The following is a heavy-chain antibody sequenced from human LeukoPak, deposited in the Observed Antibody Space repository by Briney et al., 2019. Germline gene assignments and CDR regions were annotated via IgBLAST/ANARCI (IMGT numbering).Heavy chain of an antibody. CDR3: ARVSYVDTGENYFDY. D-gene: IGHD5-18*01. CDR2: IDYSGST. Sequence: SETLSLTCTVSGGSISSYYWSWIRQPPGKGLEWIGYIDYSGSTNYNPSLKSRVTISVDTSKSQFSLKLSSVTAADTAVYYCARVSYVDTGENYFDYWGQGTLVTVSS. J-gene: IGHJ4*02. V-gene: IGHV4-59*01. CDR1: GGSISSYY.